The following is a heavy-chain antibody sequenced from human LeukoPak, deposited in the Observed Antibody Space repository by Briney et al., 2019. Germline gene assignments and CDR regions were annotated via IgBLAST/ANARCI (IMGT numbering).Heavy chain of an antibody. CDR3: ARDDRYLLPSAYYSNGLDV. D-gene: IGHD1-1*01. CDR2: IGAHNGNT. Sequence: ASVKVSCRAFGYSFGNYGISWVRQAPGQGLEWLGWIGAHNGNTNYARKFQGRVTMTTDTSTSTAYMELTSLRSDDTAMYYCARDDRYLLPSAYYSNGLDVWGQGTTVTVSS. CDR1: GYSFGNYG. J-gene: IGHJ6*02. V-gene: IGHV1-18*01.